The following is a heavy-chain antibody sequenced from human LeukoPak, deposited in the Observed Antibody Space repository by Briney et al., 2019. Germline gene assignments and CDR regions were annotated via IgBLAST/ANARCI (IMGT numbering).Heavy chain of an antibody. V-gene: IGHV4-59*01. CDR1: GGSITSDY. CDR2: IYYSGRT. D-gene: IGHD3-3*01. J-gene: IGHJ6*03. Sequence: PSETLSLTCTVSGGSITSDYWSWIRQPPGKGLEWIGDIYYSGRTNYNPSLKSRVTISVDRSKNQFSLKLTSVTAADTAVYYCARDVGWRGMNYYMDVWGKGTTVTVSS. CDR3: ARDVGWRGMNYYMDV.